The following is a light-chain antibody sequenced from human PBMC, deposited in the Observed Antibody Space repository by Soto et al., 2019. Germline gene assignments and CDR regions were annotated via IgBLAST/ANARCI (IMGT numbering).Light chain of an antibody. CDR3: QQRSNWPLT. Sequence: EIVLTQSPATLSLSPGERATLSCRASQSVSSYLAWYQQKPGQAPRLLIYDASNRATGIPARFSGSGSGTYFTLTSSSLEPDDFAVYYCQQRSNWPLTFGPGTKVDIK. CDR1: QSVSSY. J-gene: IGKJ3*01. V-gene: IGKV3-11*01. CDR2: DAS.